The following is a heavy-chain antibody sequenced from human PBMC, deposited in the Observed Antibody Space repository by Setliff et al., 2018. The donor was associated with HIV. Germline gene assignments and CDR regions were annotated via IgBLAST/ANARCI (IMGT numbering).Heavy chain of an antibody. CDR1: GFTFSTYR. D-gene: IGHD5-12*01. V-gene: IGHV3-21*01. Sequence: GGSLRLSCAASGFTFSTYRMNWVRQAPGKGLEWVSSISSSSSYIYYADSLKGRFTISRDNAKNSLYLQMNSLRAEDTAVYYCARDGGREMATTYYYYYGMDVWGQGTTVTVSS. J-gene: IGHJ6*02. CDR2: ISSSSSYI. CDR3: ARDGGREMATTYYYYYGMDV.